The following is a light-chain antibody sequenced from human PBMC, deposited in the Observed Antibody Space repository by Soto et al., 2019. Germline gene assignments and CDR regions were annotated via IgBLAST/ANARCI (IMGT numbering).Light chain of an antibody. CDR3: ASWDDSLNGPV. Sequence: QSVLTQPPSASGTPGQRVTISCSGSSSNIGSDTVNWYQQFPGTAPKLLIYTNDQRPSGVPDRISGSKSGTSASLAISGLQSEDEADYYCASWDDSLNGPVFGGGTKLTV. CDR1: SSNIGSDT. V-gene: IGLV1-44*01. J-gene: IGLJ2*01. CDR2: TND.